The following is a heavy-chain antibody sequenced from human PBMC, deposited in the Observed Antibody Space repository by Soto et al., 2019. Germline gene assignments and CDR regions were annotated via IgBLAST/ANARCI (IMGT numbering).Heavy chain of an antibody. V-gene: IGHV3-33*06. J-gene: IGHJ4*02. CDR2: ILDDGGNK. D-gene: IGHD6-19*01. Sequence: PGGSLRLSCAASGFTFSNYGMHWARQAPGKGLEWVASILDDGGNKYYADSVKGRFTISRDNSKNTLYLQMNSLRAEDTAVYYCAKELHTSSGWSQVIYWGQGTPVTVSS. CDR3: AKELHTSSGWSQVIY. CDR1: GFTFSNYG.